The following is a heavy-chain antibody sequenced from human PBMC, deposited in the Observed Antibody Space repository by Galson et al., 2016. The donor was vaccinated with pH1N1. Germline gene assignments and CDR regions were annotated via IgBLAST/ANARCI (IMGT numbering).Heavy chain of an antibody. V-gene: IGHV3-7*01. CDR1: GFTFSNYW. CDR2: IQEDGSET. J-gene: IGHJ4*02. D-gene: IGHD3-16*02. CDR3: AGAIGSRSAY. Sequence: SLRLSCAASGFTFSNYWMHWVRQVPGKGLEWVANIQEDGSETYYVDSVRGRFTISRDNAKNSLYLQMNSLRDEETALYYCAGAIGSRSAYWGQGTLVTVSS.